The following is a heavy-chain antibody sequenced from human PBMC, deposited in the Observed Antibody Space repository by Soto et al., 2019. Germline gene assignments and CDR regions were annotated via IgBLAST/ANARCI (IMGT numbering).Heavy chain of an antibody. J-gene: IGHJ3*02. V-gene: IGHV3-48*03. CDR1: GFTFSSYE. Sequence: GGSLRLSCEASGFTFSSYEMNWVRQAPGKGLEWVSCISSSGSTIYYADSVKGRFTISRDNAKNSLYLQMNSLRAEDTAVYYCARSRELLDAFDIWGQGTMVTVSS. CDR2: ISSSGSTI. CDR3: ARSRELLDAFDI. D-gene: IGHD1-26*01.